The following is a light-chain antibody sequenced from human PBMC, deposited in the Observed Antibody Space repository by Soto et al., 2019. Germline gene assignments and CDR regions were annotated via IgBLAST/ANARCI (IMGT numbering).Light chain of an antibody. Sequence: PGGRVTPSFEASQSVSSSYLTWYQQKPGQAPRLLIYGASTRATGIPARFSGGGSVTEFTLTISSLQSEDFALYYCQQYEKWPPSITFGQGTRLEI. CDR1: QSVSSSY. CDR3: QQYEKWPPSIT. V-gene: IGKV3D-15*01. J-gene: IGKJ5*01. CDR2: GAS.